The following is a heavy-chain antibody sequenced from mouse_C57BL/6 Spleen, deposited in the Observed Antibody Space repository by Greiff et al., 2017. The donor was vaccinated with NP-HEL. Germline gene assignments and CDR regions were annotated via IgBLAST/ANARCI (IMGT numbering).Heavy chain of an antibody. D-gene: IGHD1-1*02. CDR3: TVGGSFAY. V-gene: IGHV6-3*01. CDR2: IRLKSDNYAT. Sequence: EVKLVESGGGLVQPGGSMKLSCVASGFTFSNYWMNWVRQSPEKGLEWVAQIRLKSDNYATHYAESVKGRFTISRDDSKSSVYLQMNNLRAEDTGIYYCTVGGSFAYWGQGTLVTVSA. J-gene: IGHJ3*01. CDR1: GFTFSNYW.